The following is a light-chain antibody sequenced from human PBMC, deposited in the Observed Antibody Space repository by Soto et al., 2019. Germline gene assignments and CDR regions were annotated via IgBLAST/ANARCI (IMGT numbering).Light chain of an antibody. CDR3: QQYGSSPYT. J-gene: IGKJ2*01. V-gene: IGKV3-20*01. CDR1: QSVSSN. CDR2: GAS. Sequence: EIGMTQSPATLSVSPGKRATLSCRASQSVSSNLAWYQQKPGQAPRLLIYGASSRATGIPDRFSGSGSGTDFTLTISRLEPEDFAVYYCQQYGSSPYTFGEGTKADIK.